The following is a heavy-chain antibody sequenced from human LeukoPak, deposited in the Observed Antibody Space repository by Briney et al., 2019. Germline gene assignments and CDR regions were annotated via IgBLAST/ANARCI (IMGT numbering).Heavy chain of an antibody. CDR1: GGSISSYY. CDR2: IYYSGST. Sequence: PSETLSLTCTVSGGSISSYYWSWIRQPPGKGLEWIGYIYYSGSTNYNPSLKSRVTISADTSKNQFSLKLTSVTAADTAVYYCAGDNPPYYDIFDYWGQGTLVTASS. D-gene: IGHD3-9*01. J-gene: IGHJ4*02. V-gene: IGHV4-59*13. CDR3: AGDNPPYYDIFDY.